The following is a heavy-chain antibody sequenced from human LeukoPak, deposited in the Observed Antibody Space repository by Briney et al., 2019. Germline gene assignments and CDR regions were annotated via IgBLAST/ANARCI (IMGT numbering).Heavy chain of an antibody. CDR3: ARGEITMVRGPPPGFDY. V-gene: IGHV4-4*07. J-gene: IGHJ4*02. D-gene: IGHD3-10*01. CDR2: IYSTGST. CDR1: GGSISSYY. Sequence: SETLSLTCTVSGGSISSYYWSWIRQPAGKGLQWIGRIYSTGSTNYNPSLKSRVTISVDTSKNQFSLKLSSVTAADTAVYYCARGEITMVRGPPPGFDYWGQGTLVTVSS.